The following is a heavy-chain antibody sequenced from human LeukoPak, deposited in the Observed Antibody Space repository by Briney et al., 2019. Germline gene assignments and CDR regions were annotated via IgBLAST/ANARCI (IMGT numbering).Heavy chain of an antibody. J-gene: IGHJ4*02. V-gene: IGHV3-33*06. CDR2: IWYDGSNK. CDR1: GFTFSNYG. CDR3: AKDMYYYDSSGYYLSPSDY. Sequence: GGSLRLSCAASGFTFSNYGMHWVRQAPGKGLEWVALIWYDGSNKYYADSVKGRFTISRDNSKNTLYLQMNSLRAEDTAVYYCAKDMYYYDSSGYYLSPSDYWGQGTLVTVSS. D-gene: IGHD3-22*01.